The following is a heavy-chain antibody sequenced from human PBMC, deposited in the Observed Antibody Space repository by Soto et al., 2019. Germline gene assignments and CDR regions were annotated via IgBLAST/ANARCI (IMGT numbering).Heavy chain of an antibody. J-gene: IGHJ6*02. D-gene: IGHD3-3*01. V-gene: IGHV1-8*01. CDR3: ARGPPSFTVFGEMLYGMDV. Sequence: ASVKVSCKASGYTFTSYDINWVRQATGQGLEWMGWMNPNSGNTGYAQKFQGRVTMTRNTSISTAYMELSSLRSDDTAMYYCARGPPSFTVFGEMLYGMDVWGQGTTVTVSS. CDR1: GYTFTSYD. CDR2: MNPNSGNT.